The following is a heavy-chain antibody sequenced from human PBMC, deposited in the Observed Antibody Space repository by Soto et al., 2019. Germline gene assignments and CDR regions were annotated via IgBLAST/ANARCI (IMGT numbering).Heavy chain of an antibody. CDR2: IRTAGDT. Sequence: PGGSLRLCCAASGFSFSTYDMHWVRQATGKGLEWVSTIRTAGDTHYPGSVRGRFTISRDNAKKSLFLQMNSLRAEDTAIYYCVRAYEGGFDPWGQGTLVTVSS. V-gene: IGHV3-13*04. J-gene: IGHJ5*02. D-gene: IGHD5-12*01. CDR3: VRAYEGGFDP. CDR1: GFSFSTYD.